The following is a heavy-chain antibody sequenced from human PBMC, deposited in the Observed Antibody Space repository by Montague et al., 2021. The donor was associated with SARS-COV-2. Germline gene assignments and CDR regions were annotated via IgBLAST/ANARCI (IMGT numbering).Heavy chain of an antibody. V-gene: IGHV4-34*01. D-gene: IGHD4-11*01. Sequence: SEPLSLTCAVYGGSFSGYYWTWIRQSPRKGLEWIGEINHSGSTNYNPSLKSRVTISVDTSKNQFSLKLSSVTAADTAVYYCACGEITTRGLIYYYGMDVWGQGTTVTVSS. CDR2: INHSGST. CDR1: GGSFSGYY. CDR3: ACGEITTRGLIYYYGMDV. J-gene: IGHJ6*02.